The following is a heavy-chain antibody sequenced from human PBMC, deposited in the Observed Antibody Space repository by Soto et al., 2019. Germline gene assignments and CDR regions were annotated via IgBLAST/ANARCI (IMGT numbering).Heavy chain of an antibody. Sequence: QVQLVQSGAEVKKPGASVKVSCKASGYTFRNHAIHWVRQAPGQGLEWMGWINADNGDTRYSQKFQGRVTITRDISASTVYVELSSLTSEDTAVFYCARDDAGGGEKYWGQGSLVTVSS. CDR1: GYTFRNHA. CDR2: INADNGDT. V-gene: IGHV1-3*01. D-gene: IGHD3-10*01. CDR3: ARDDAGGGEKY. J-gene: IGHJ4*02.